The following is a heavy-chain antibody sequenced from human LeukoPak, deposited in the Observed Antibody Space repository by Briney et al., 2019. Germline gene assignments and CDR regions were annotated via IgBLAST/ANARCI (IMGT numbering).Heavy chain of an antibody. D-gene: IGHD3-3*01. CDR2: IHHSGST. V-gene: IGHV4-38-2*01. CDR1: GYSISSGYY. Sequence: SETLSLTCAVSGYSISSGYYWDWIRQPPGKGLEWIGTIHHSGSTYYNPSLKSRVTISVDTSNNQFSLKLTSVTAADTAVYYCARFARGDLYNWFDPWGQGTLVTVSP. CDR3: ARFARGDLYNWFDP. J-gene: IGHJ5*02.